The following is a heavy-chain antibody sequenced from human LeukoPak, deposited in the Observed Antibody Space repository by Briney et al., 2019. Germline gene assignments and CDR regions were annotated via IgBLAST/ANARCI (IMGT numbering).Heavy chain of an antibody. CDR1: GFNFSSYS. CDR3: ARMYYYDSSGYYDSLGY. J-gene: IGHJ4*02. Sequence: PGGSLRLSCAASGFNFSSYSMNWVRQAPGKGLEWVSSISSSSSYIYYADSVKGRFTISRDNAKNSLYLQMNSLRAEDTAVYYCARMYYYDSSGYYDSLGYWGQGTLVTVSS. V-gene: IGHV3-21*01. D-gene: IGHD3-22*01. CDR2: ISSSSSYI.